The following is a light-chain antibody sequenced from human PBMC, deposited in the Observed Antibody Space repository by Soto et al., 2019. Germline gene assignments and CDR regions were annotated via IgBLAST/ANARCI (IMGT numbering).Light chain of an antibody. V-gene: IGKV3-20*01. Sequence: EIVLTQSPGTLSLSPGQRATLSCRASQRLSSSFLAWYQQTPGQAPRLLIYDASIRATDIPDRFTGSGSGTDFTLTISRLEPEDFAVYYCHQYGYLGTFGQGTKVDIK. CDR3: HQYGYLGT. CDR1: QRLSSSF. CDR2: DAS. J-gene: IGKJ1*01.